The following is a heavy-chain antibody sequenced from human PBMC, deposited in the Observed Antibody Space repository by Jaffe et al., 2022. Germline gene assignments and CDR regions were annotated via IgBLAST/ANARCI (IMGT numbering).Heavy chain of an antibody. V-gene: IGHV4-38-2*02. Sequence: QVQLQESGPGLVKPSETLSLTCAVSGYSISSGYYWGWIRQPPGKGLEWIGSIYHSGSTYYNPSLKSRVTISVDTSKNQFSLKLSSVTAADTAVYYCARDNRGYYDSSGFLNWFDPWGQGTLVTVSS. CDR1: GYSISSGYY. D-gene: IGHD3-22*01. CDR3: ARDNRGYYDSSGFLNWFDP. CDR2: IYHSGST. J-gene: IGHJ5*02.